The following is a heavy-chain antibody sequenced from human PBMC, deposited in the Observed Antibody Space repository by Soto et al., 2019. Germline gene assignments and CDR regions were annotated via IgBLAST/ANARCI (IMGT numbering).Heavy chain of an antibody. Sequence: ASVKVSCKASGYTFTSYAMHWVRQAPGQRLEWMGWINAGNGNTKYSQKFQGRVTITRDTSASTAYMELSSLRSEDTAVYYCARDYGSGNSPFVYWGQGTLVTVSS. D-gene: IGHD3-10*01. V-gene: IGHV1-3*01. CDR2: INAGNGNT. CDR3: ARDYGSGNSPFVY. J-gene: IGHJ4*02. CDR1: GYTFTSYA.